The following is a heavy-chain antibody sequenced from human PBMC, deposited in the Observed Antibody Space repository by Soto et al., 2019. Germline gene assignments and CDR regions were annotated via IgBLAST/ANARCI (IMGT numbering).Heavy chain of an antibody. CDR3: ARQPPLGELSLYYYYGMDV. CDR1: GGSISSYY. D-gene: IGHD3-16*02. CDR2: IYYSGST. J-gene: IGHJ6*02. V-gene: IGHV4-59*08. Sequence: SETLSLTCTVSGGSISSYYWSWIRQPPGKGLEWIGYIYYSGSTNYNPSLESRVTISVDTSKNQFSLKLSSVTAADTAVYYCARQPPLGELSLYYYYGMDVWGQGTTVTVSS.